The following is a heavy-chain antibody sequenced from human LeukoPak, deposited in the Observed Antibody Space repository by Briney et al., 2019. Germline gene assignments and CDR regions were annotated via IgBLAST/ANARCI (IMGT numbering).Heavy chain of an antibody. J-gene: IGHJ4*02. CDR2: INHRGST. Sequence: SETLSLTCAVYGGPFSGYHWSWIRQPPGKGLEWIGEINHRGSTNYNPSLKSRVTMSVDTSKNQFSLKLSSVTAADTAVYYCARGRGAARFVTIEFDYWGQGALVTVSS. CDR1: GGPFSGYH. CDR3: ARGRGAARFVTIEFDY. V-gene: IGHV4-34*01. D-gene: IGHD6-6*01.